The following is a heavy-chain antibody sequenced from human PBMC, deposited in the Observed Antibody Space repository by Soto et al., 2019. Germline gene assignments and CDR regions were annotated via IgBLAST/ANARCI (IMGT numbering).Heavy chain of an antibody. V-gene: IGHV4-34*01. CDR2: INHSGST. CDR3: ARGVSYYDSSGDYYSDYYGMDV. Sequence: QVQLQQWGAGLLKPSETLSLTCAVYGGSFSGYYWSWIRQPPGKGLEWIGEINHSGSTNYNPSLKSRVTISVDTSKNQFSRKLSAVTAADTAVYYCARGVSYYDSSGDYYSDYYGMDVWGQGTTVTVSS. J-gene: IGHJ6*02. CDR1: GGSFSGYY. D-gene: IGHD3-22*01.